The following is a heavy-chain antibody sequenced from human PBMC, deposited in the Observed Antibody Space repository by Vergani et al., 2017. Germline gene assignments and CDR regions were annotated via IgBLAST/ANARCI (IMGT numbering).Heavy chain of an antibody. Sequence: QVHLVESGGGVVQPGRSLRLSCAASGFTSSYYGMHWVRQAPGKGLEWVAVISYDGTQKYYADSVKGRFTISRDNSKSTLYLQMNSLRTEDTAVYYCATKSCGTPGCQIGYFREWGQGTLVTVSS. CDR1: GFTSSYYG. D-gene: IGHD1-1*01. CDR2: ISYDGTQK. J-gene: IGHJ1*01. CDR3: ATKSCGTPGCQIGYFRE. V-gene: IGHV3-30*03.